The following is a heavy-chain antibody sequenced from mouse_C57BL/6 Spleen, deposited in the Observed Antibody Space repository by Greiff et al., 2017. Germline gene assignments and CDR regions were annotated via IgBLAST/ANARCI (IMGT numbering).Heavy chain of an antibody. Sequence: VQLQQPGAELVRPGSSVKLSCKASGYTFTSYWMDWVKQRPGQGLEWIGNIYPSDSETNYNQKFKDKATLTVDKSSSTAYMQLSSLTSDDSAVYYCAREEAFITTVVAFDYWGQCTTLTVSS. CDR3: AREEAFITTVVAFDY. J-gene: IGHJ2*01. D-gene: IGHD1-1*01. V-gene: IGHV1-61*01. CDR1: GYTFTSYW. CDR2: IYPSDSET.